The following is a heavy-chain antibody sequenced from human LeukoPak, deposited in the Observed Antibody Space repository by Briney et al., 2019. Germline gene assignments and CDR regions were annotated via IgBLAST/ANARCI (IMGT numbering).Heavy chain of an antibody. V-gene: IGHV1-2*06. D-gene: IGHD1-26*01. J-gene: IGHJ4*02. Sequence: ASVKVSCKASGYSFTGYYMHWVRQAPGQGLEWMGQINRNSGGTNYAQKFQGRVTMTRDTSISTAYMELSRLRSDDTAVYYCARTLYSGSYGGLSYWGQGTLVTVSS. CDR3: ARTLYSGSYGGLSY. CDR1: GYSFTGYY. CDR2: INRNSGGT.